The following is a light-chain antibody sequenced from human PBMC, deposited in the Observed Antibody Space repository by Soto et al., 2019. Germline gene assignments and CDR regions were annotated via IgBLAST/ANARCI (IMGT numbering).Light chain of an antibody. Sequence: EIVLTQSPGTLSLSPGERATLSCRSSQTISSSYVAWYQQKPGQAPRLLIYGASSRATGIPDRFSGSGSGTDFTLTISRLEPEDFAVYYCHQYGSSAWTFGQGTKVDIK. V-gene: IGKV3-20*01. CDR1: QTISSSY. CDR3: HQYGSSAWT. CDR2: GAS. J-gene: IGKJ1*01.